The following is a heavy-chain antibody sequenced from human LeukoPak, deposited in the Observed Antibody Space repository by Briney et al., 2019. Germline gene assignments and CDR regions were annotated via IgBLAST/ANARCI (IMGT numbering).Heavy chain of an antibody. CDR3: ARDLDCGGDCTGAFDI. D-gene: IGHD2-21*01. J-gene: IGHJ3*02. Sequence: GGSLRLSCAASGFTFSSYSMNWVRQAPGKGLEWVANIKQDGSEKYYVDSVKGRFTISRDNAKNSLYLQMSSLRGDDTAVYYCARDLDCGGDCTGAFDIWGQGTMVTVSS. V-gene: IGHV3-7*01. CDR1: GFTFSSYS. CDR2: IKQDGSEK.